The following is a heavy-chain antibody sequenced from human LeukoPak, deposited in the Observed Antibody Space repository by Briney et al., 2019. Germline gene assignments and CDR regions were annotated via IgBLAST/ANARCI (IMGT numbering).Heavy chain of an antibody. CDR3: ARENYGARHFDW. D-gene: IGHD4-17*01. J-gene: IGHJ4*02. CDR2: INSDGSST. Sequence: GGSLRLSCVASGFTFSKYWMHWVRQTPGKGLIWVSRINSDGSSTNYADSVKGRFTISRDNAKNTLYLQMNSLRAEDTAVYFCARENYGARHFDWWGQGTLVTVSS. CDR1: GFTFSKYW. V-gene: IGHV3-74*01.